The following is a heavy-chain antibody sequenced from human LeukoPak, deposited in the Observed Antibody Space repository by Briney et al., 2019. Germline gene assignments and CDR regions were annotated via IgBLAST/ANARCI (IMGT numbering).Heavy chain of an antibody. D-gene: IGHD1-1*01. J-gene: IGHJ5*02. CDR3: ARSGETGNRPQGP. CDR1: GFTFSDYW. Sequence: GGSLRLSCAASGFTFSDYWMTWVRQAPGKGLNWVANIKQDGSEQNYVDSVKGRFTISRDNAKNTLYLQMNSLRAEDTAVYYCARSGETGNRPQGPWGQGTLVTVSS. CDR2: IKQDGSEQ. V-gene: IGHV3-7*01.